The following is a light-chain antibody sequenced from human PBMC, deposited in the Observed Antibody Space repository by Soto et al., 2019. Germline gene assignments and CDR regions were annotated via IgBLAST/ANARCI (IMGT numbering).Light chain of an antibody. CDR2: GAS. Sequence: VLTQAPDTLSVSPGERATLSCRASQAINNNVAWYQLKDGQVPRLLIYGASTRATGVPARFSGSGSGTEFTLTISNLQSEDFAVYHCQQYDKWPRTFGQGTKVDI. CDR1: QAINNN. V-gene: IGKV3-15*01. CDR3: QQYDKWPRT. J-gene: IGKJ1*01.